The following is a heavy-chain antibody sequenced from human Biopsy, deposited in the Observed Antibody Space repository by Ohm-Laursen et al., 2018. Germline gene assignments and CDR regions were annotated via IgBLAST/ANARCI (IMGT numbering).Heavy chain of an antibody. CDR3: VRDRIAYCTATSCDNFGLDV. CDR1: SASINLYY. J-gene: IGHJ6*02. CDR2: INHSGHT. V-gene: IGHV4-59*01. Sequence: GTLSLTCTVSSASINLYYWGWIRQSPGKGLEWIGYINHSGHTNYNPSLKSRLTMSVDTSKNQFSLKLTSVTAADTAVYYCVRDRIAYCTATSCDNFGLDVWGQGTTVTVSS. D-gene: IGHD2-8*02.